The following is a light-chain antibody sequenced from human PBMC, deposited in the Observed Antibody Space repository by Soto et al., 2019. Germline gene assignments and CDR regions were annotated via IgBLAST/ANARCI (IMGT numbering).Light chain of an antibody. J-gene: IGKJ4*01. CDR2: AAS. CDR3: QQSHSAPLT. V-gene: IGKV1-39*01. CDR1: QSISSH. Sequence: QMTQSPSSLFASVGDRVTITCRASQSISSHLNWYQQKVGQTPRLLIYAASPLQSEVPPRFSGSGSGTEFTLTISGIQREDFATYYCQQSHSAPLTFGGGTKIQI.